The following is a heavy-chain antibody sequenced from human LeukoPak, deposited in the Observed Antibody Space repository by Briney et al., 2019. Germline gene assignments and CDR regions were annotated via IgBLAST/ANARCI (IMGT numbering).Heavy chain of an antibody. CDR1: GFTFSSYA. CDR2: ISGSGGST. D-gene: IGHD3-10*01. Sequence: GGSLRLSCAASGFTFSSYAMSWVRQAPGKGLEWVSDISGSGGSTYYADAVKGRFTISRDNSKNTVYLQMNSLRAEDTAVYYCAKGPRTVRFGDRHKGIFDYWGQGTLVTVSS. V-gene: IGHV3-23*01. CDR3: AKGPRTVRFGDRHKGIFDY. J-gene: IGHJ4*02.